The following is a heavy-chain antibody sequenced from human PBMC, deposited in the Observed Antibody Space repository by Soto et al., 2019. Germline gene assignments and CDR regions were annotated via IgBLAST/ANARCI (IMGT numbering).Heavy chain of an antibody. CDR1: GFTFSSYA. CDR3: ARDQLRYFDWLPNAFDI. CDR2: ISYDGSNK. V-gene: IGHV3-30-3*01. Sequence: VQLVESGGGVVQPGRSLRLSCAASGFTFSSYAMHWVRQAPGKGLEWVAVISYDGSNKYYADSVKGRFTISRDNSKNTLYLQMNSLRAEDTAVYYCARDQLRYFDWLPNAFDIWGQGTMVTVSS. D-gene: IGHD3-9*01. J-gene: IGHJ3*02.